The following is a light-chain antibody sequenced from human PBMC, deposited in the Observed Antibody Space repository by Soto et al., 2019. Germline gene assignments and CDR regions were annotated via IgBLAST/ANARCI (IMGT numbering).Light chain of an antibody. CDR3: QQCDRSPWT. V-gene: IGKV3-20*01. CDR1: QSVSSSY. Sequence: EIVLTQSPGTLSLSPGERATLSCRASQSVSSSYLAWYQQKPGQAPRLLIYGASSRATGIPDRFSGGGSGTDFTLTISRLEPGDFAVYYCQQCDRSPWTFGQGTKVDIK. CDR2: GAS. J-gene: IGKJ1*01.